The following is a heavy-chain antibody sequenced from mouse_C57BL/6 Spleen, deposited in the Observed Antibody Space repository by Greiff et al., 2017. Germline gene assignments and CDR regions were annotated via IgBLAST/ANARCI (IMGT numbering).Heavy chain of an antibody. CDR2: INPSNGGT. CDR1: GYTFTSYW. V-gene: IGHV1-53*01. D-gene: IGHD2-1*01. Sequence: QVQLKQPGTELVKPGASVKLSCKASGYTFTSYWMHWVKQRPGQGLEWIGNINPSNGGTNYNEKFKSKATLTVDKSSSTAYMQLSSLTSEDSAVYYCASYGNYVPWFAYWGQGTLVTVSA. CDR3: ASYGNYVPWFAY. J-gene: IGHJ3*01.